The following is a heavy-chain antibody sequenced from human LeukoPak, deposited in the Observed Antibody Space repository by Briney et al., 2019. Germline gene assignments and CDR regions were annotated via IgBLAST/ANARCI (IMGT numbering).Heavy chain of an antibody. CDR2: IYTSGST. J-gene: IGHJ4*02. Sequence: SETLSLTCTVSGGSISSYYWSWIRQPAGKGLEWIGRIYTSGSTNYNPSLKTRVTISVDTSKNQFSLKLSSVTAADTAVYYCARGEWLRSGGYYFDYWGQGTLVTVSS. CDR1: GGSISSYY. D-gene: IGHD5-12*01. V-gene: IGHV4-4*07. CDR3: ARGEWLRSGGYYFDY.